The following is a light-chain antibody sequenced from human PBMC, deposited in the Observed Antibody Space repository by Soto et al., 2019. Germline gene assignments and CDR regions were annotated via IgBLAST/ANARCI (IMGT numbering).Light chain of an antibody. V-gene: IGLV2-23*02. J-gene: IGLJ3*02. Sequence: QSVLTQPASVSGSPGQSITISCTGTSSDVGSYNLVSWYQQHPGKAPKLMIYEVSKRPSGVSNRFSGSKSGNTASLTISGLQAEDEADYYCCSYAGSSTSLEVFGGGTKVTVL. CDR2: EVS. CDR3: CSYAGSSTSLEV. CDR1: SSDVGSYNL.